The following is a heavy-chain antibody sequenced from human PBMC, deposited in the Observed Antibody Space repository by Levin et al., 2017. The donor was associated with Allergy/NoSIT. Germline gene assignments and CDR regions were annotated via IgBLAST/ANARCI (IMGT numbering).Heavy chain of an antibody. J-gene: IGHJ6*02. D-gene: IGHD3-10*01. V-gene: IGHV3-30-3*01. Sequence: GGSLRLSCAASGFTFSSYAMHWVRQAPGKGLEWVAVISYDGSNKYYADSVKGRFTISRDNSKNTLYLQMNSLRAEDTAVYYCARETPAHYYGSGSWGARVHYYYGMDVWGQGTTVTVSS. CDR3: ARETPAHYYGSGSWGARVHYYYGMDV. CDR2: ISYDGSNK. CDR1: GFTFSSYA.